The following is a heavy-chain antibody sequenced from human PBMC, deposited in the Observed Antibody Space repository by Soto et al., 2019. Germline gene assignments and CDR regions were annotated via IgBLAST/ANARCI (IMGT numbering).Heavy chain of an antibody. J-gene: IGHJ6*03. D-gene: IGHD6-13*01. V-gene: IGHV3-66*01. CDR1: GFTVSSNY. CDR2: IYSGGST. CDR3: ARSRYSSSWYVREEGFHYYYMDV. Sequence: GGSLRLSCAASGFTVSSNYMSWVRQAPGKGLEWVSVIYSGGSTYYADSVKGRFTISRDNSKNTLYLQMNSLRAEDTAVYYCARSRYSSSWYVREEGFHYYYMDVWGKGTTVTVSS.